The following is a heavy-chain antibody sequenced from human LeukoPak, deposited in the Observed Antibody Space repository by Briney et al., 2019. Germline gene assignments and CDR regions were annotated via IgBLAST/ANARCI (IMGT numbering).Heavy chain of an antibody. V-gene: IGHV4-39*07. Sequence: SETLSLTCTVSGGSISHSNYYWGWIRQPPGKGLEWIGSMYYSGSTYYSPSLKSRVTISVDTSKNQFSLKLSSVTAADTAVYYCARDGYYYDSSRSGFDYWGQGTLVTVSS. CDR2: MYYSGST. J-gene: IGHJ4*02. CDR1: GGSISHSNYY. CDR3: ARDGYYYDSSRSGFDY. D-gene: IGHD3-22*01.